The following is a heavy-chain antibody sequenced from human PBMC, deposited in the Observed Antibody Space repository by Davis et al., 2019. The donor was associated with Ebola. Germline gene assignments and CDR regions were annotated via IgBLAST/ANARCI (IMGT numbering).Heavy chain of an antibody. CDR2: INHSGST. CDR3: ARITMVRGVIAYYYYGMDV. V-gene: IGHV4-34*01. D-gene: IGHD3-10*01. Sequence: SETLSLTCAVYVGSFSGYYWSWIRQPPGKGLEWIAEINHSGSTNYNPSLKSRVTISVDTSKNQFSLKLSSVTAADTAVYYCARITMVRGVIAYYYYGMDVWGQGTTVTVSS. CDR1: VGSFSGYY. J-gene: IGHJ6*02.